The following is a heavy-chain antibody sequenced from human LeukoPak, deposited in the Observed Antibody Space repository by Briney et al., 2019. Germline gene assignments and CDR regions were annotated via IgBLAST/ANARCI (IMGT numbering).Heavy chain of an antibody. J-gene: IGHJ5*02. Sequence: SETLSLTCAVYGGSFSGYYWSWIRQPPGKGLEWIGEVNHSGSTNYNPSLKSRVTISVDTSKNQFSLKLSSVTAAYTAVYYCASANYGGNSYWFDPWGQGTLVTVSS. CDR1: GGSFSGYY. D-gene: IGHD4-23*01. V-gene: IGHV4-34*01. CDR3: ASANYGGNSYWFDP. CDR2: VNHSGST.